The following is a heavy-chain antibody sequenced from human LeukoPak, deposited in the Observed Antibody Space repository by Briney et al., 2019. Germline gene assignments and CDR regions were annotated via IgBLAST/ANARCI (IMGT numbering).Heavy chain of an antibody. J-gene: IGHJ6*04. V-gene: IGHV3-53*01. CDR1: GFSASTNH. CDR2: IYIDGNT. CDR3: ARDREVVTAKAQMDV. D-gene: IGHD2-21*02. Sequence: GGSLRLPGSVSGFSASTNHMSWVRQAPGKGLEWVSVIYIDGNTYYADSVKGRFTISRDNSKNTVFLQMNSLRAEDTAVYYCARDREVVTAKAQMDVWGKGTTVTVFS.